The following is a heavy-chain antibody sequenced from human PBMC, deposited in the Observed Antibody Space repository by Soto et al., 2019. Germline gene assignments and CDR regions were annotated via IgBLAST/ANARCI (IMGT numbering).Heavy chain of an antibody. J-gene: IGHJ6*02. CDR1: GGTFSSYA. Sequence: EASVKVSCKASGGTFSSYAISWVRQAPGQGLEWMGGIIPIFGTANYAQKFQGRVTITADESTSTAYMELSSLRSEDTAVYYCARGSIVNTTYYDFWSGYYLGYYYYYGMDVWGQGTTVTVSS. CDR2: IIPIFGTA. D-gene: IGHD3-3*01. CDR3: ARGSIVNTTYYDFWSGYYLGYYYYYGMDV. V-gene: IGHV1-69*13.